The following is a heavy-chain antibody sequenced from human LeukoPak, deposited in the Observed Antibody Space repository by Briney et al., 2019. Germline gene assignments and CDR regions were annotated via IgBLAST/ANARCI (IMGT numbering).Heavy chain of an antibody. J-gene: IGHJ4*02. D-gene: IGHD3-22*01. CDR3: ASSPYYYDSSPYYFDY. V-gene: IGHV5-51*01. CDR1: GYSFTSYW. Sequence: GESLKISRKGSGYSFTSYWIGWVRQMPGKGLEWMGIIYPGDSDTRYSPSFQGQVTISADKSISTAYLQWSSLKASDTAMYYCASSPYYYDSSPYYFDYWGQGTLVTVSS. CDR2: IYPGDSDT.